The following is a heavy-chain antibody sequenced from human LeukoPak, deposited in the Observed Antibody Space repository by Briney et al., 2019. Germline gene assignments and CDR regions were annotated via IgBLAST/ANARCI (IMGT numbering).Heavy chain of an antibody. V-gene: IGHV3-21*01. J-gene: IGHJ4*02. D-gene: IGHD5-12*01. CDR2: ISSSSSYI. Sequence: GGSLRLSCAASGFTFSSYSMSWVRQAPGKGLEWVSSISSSSSYIYYADSVKGRFTISRDNAKNSLYLQMNSLRAEDTAVYYCARDGEDGYNRDWGQGTLVTVSS. CDR1: GFTFSSYS. CDR3: ARDGEDGYNRD.